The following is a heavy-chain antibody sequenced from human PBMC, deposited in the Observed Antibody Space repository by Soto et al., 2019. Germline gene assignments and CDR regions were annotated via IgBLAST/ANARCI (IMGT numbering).Heavy chain of an antibody. Sequence: GASVKVSCKASGDNFINYSFSWMRQAPGQGLEWLGGIVPMSGGPNFAEKFHDRLIISADASTGTVTMQLSSLTSDDTAVYYCARGHSTDCSNGVCSFFYNHEMDVWGQGTTVTVSS. V-gene: IGHV1-69*13. CDR2: IVPMSGGP. CDR3: ARGHSTDCSNGVCSFFYNHEMDV. J-gene: IGHJ6*02. D-gene: IGHD2-8*01. CDR1: GDNFINYS.